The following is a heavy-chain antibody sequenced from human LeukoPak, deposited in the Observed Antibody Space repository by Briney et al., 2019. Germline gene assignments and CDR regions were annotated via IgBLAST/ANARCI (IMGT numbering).Heavy chain of an antibody. Sequence: GGSLRLSCAASGFTFSSYGMHWVRQAPGKGLEWVAVISYDGSNKYYADSVKGRFTISRDNSKNKLYLQMNSLRAEDTAVYYCAKESPDYGDYVGLYYYYYMDVWGKGTTVTVSS. V-gene: IGHV3-30*18. J-gene: IGHJ6*03. CDR2: ISYDGSNK. CDR3: AKESPDYGDYVGLYYYYYMDV. D-gene: IGHD4-17*01. CDR1: GFTFSSYG.